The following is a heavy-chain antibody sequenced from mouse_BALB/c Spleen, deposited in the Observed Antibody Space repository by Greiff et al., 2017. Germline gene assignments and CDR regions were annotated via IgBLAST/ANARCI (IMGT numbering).Heavy chain of an antibody. D-gene: IGHD2-14*01. V-gene: IGHV3-2*02. CDR3: ARVEDRYPWFAY. CDR2: ISYSGST. J-gene: IGHJ3*01. CDR1: GYSITSDYA. Sequence: EVQLQQSGPGLVKPSQSLSLTCTVTGYSITSDYAWNWIRQFPGNKLEWMGYISYSGSTSYNPSLKSRISITRDTSKNQFFLQLNSVTTEDTATYYCARVEDRYPWFAYWGQGTLVTVSA.